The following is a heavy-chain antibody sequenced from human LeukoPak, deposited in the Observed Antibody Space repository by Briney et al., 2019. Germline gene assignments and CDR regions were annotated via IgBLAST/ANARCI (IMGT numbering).Heavy chain of an antibody. CDR2: ITNSGNSK. CDR1: EFTFSSYS. Sequence: GGSLRLSCAASEFTFSSYSMNWVRQAPGKGLEWVSYITNSGNSKSYADSVKGRFTISRDNTKNSLYLQMNSLRAEDTAVYYCAKENIAVAGTLDYWGQGTLVTVSS. J-gene: IGHJ4*02. D-gene: IGHD6-19*01. V-gene: IGHV3-48*01. CDR3: AKENIAVAGTLDY.